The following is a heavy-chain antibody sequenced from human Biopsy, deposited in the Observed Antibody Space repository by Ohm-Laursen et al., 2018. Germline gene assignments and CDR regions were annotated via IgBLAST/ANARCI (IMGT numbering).Heavy chain of an antibody. D-gene: IGHD3-22*01. CDR3: SRGGYSYDSLADYYWFDP. CDR1: GYTFTGYH. V-gene: IGHV1-2*02. CDR2: INPKTGDA. Sequence: SVKVSCKASGYTFTGYHVHWVRQAPGQGLEWMGWINPKTGDANYAQKFQGRITMTRDTSISTAYVELSSLMSDDTAVYYCSRGGYSYDSLADYYWFDPWGQGTLVNVSS. J-gene: IGHJ5*02.